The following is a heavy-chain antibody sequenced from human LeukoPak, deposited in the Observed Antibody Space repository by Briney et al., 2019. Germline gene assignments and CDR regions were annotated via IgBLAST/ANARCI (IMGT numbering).Heavy chain of an antibody. CDR3: ATDARSGWSHFYYMDV. CDR2: ISDSGSSA. D-gene: IGHD3-10*01. J-gene: IGHJ6*03. Sequence: QSGGSLRLSCAASGFTFNNYAMSWVRQPPGKGLEWVSAISDSGSSAYYADSVKGRFTISRDNSKNTLYLQMNSLRAEDRAVYYCATDARSGWSHFYYMDVWGKGTTVSVSS. V-gene: IGHV3-23*01. CDR1: GFTFNNYA.